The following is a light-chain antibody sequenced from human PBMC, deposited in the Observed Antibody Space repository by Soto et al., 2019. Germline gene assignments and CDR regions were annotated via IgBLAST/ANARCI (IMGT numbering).Light chain of an antibody. CDR1: QVINTF. Sequence: IQLTQSPSSLSASVVERVTITCRASQVINTFLAWYQQKPGKAPKLLIYAASTLQSGVPSRFSGSGSGTDFTLTTSCLQSEDFATYYCQQYYSYPRTFGQGTKVDIK. CDR3: QQYYSYPRT. V-gene: IGKV1-9*01. J-gene: IGKJ1*01. CDR2: AAS.